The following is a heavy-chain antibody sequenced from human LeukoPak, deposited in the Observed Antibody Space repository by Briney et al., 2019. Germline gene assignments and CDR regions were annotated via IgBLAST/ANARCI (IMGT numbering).Heavy chain of an antibody. CDR2: INHSGST. Sequence: SETLSLTCGVYGGSFSGYYWSWIRQPPGKGLEWIGEINHSGSTNYNPSLKSRVTISVDTSKNQFSLKLSSVTAADTAVYYCAKHYMGSYNNRGLDSWGQGTLVTVSS. J-gene: IGHJ4*02. CDR1: GGSFSGYY. V-gene: IGHV4-34*01. D-gene: IGHD3-10*01. CDR3: AKHYMGSYNNRGLDS.